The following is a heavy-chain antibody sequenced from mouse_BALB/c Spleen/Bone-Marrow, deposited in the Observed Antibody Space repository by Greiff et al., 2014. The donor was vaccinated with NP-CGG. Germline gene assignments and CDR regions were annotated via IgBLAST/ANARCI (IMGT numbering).Heavy chain of an antibody. CDR1: GYAFSSYW. V-gene: IGHV1S81*02. D-gene: IGHD2-14*01. J-gene: IGHJ2*01. Sequence: VQLQQSGAELVRPGSSVKLSCKASGYAFSSYWMNWVKQRPGQGLEWIGEIYPGDGGANYSGKFKGKATLTVDESSSTAYMQTRSQTSDDAAVQHSARETEYDMASLGATGGYDFDYWGQGTTLTVSS. CDR2: IYPGDGGA. CDR3: ARETEYDMASLGATGGYDFDY.